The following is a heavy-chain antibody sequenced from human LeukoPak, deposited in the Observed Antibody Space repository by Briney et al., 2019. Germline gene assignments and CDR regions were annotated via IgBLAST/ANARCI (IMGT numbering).Heavy chain of an antibody. V-gene: IGHV3-53*01. CDR3: ARRAGGYSHPHDY. J-gene: IGHJ4*02. CDR2: IYSGGST. Sequence: GGSLRLSCAVSGFIVSDNYMSWVRQAPGKGLEWVSLIYSGGSTYYADSVKGRFTISRDNSKNTLYLHMNSLRAEDTAVYYCARRAGGYSHPHDYWGQGTLVTVSS. CDR1: GFIVSDNY. D-gene: IGHD4-23*01.